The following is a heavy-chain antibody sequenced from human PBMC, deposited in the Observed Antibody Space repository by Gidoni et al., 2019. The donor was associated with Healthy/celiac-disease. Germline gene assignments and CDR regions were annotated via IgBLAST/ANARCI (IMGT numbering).Heavy chain of an antibody. CDR2: ISSSSSTI. V-gene: IGHV3-48*01. CDR3: ARDGGVRYFDHAFDI. CDR1: GFPFSSYS. Sequence: EVQLVESGGGLVQPGGSLRLSCAASGFPFSSYSMNWVRQAPGKGLELVSYISSSSSTIYYADSVKGRFTISRDNAKNSLYLQMNSLRAEDTAVYYCARDGGVRYFDHAFDIWGQGTMVTVSS. J-gene: IGHJ3*02. D-gene: IGHD3-9*01.